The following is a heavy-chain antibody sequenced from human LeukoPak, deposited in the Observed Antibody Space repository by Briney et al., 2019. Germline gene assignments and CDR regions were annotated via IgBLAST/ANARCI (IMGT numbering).Heavy chain of an antibody. V-gene: IGHV3-21*01. D-gene: IGHD2-21*01. CDR2: ISSSSTYI. J-gene: IGHJ3*02. Sequence: GGSLRLSCAASGFTFTSYSMNWVRQAPGKGLGWVSSISSSSTYIYYSDSVKGRFTISRDNAKNSLYLHMNSLRAEDTAVYYCARGDYSDGFDIWGQGTMVTVSS. CDR1: GFTFTSYS. CDR3: ARGDYSDGFDI.